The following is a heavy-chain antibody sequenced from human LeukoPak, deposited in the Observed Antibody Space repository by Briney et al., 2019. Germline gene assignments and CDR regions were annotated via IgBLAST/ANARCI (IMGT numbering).Heavy chain of an antibody. CDR3: ARDGFLRRGDY. CDR1: GFTFSSYV. J-gene: IGHJ4*02. CDR2: ISYDGSNE. D-gene: IGHD2-21*01. V-gene: IGHV3-30*04. Sequence: GGSLRLSCAASGFTFSSYVMHWVRQAPGKGLEWVAIISYDGSNEYYADSVKGRFTISRDNSKNTLYLQMNSLRAADTAVYYCARDGFLRRGDYWGQGTLVTVSS.